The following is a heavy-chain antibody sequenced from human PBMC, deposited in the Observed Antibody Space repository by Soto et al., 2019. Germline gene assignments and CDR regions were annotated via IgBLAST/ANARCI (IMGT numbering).Heavy chain of an antibody. V-gene: IGHV4-4*02. Sequence: SETLSLTCAVSGGSIISSNWWSWVRQPPGKGLELIGEINHSGSSNYNPSLKSRVTISVDTSKNQFSLKLSSVTAADTAVYYCARVHSSGWYHLRGYFDYWGPGTLVTVSS. CDR3: ARVHSSGWYHLRGYFDY. CDR2: INHSGSS. J-gene: IGHJ4*02. CDR1: GGSIISSNW. D-gene: IGHD6-19*01.